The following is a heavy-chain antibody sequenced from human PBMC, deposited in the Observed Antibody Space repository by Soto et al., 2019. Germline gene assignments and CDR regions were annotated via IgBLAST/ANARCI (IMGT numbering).Heavy chain of an antibody. D-gene: IGHD2-21*02. CDR1: GFTFSNYA. Sequence: PGGSLRLSCAASGFTFSNYAMNWVRQAPGKGLEWVSVISGSGGTTYYADSVKGRFTISRDNSKDTLYLQMNSLRAEDAALYYCAKVQEFCGFNCYIVDSWGQGVLVTVSS. CDR2: ISGSGGTT. V-gene: IGHV3-23*01. J-gene: IGHJ4*02. CDR3: AKVQEFCGFNCYIVDS.